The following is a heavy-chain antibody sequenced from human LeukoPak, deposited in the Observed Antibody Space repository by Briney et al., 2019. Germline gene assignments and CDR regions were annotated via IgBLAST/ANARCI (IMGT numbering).Heavy chain of an antibody. CDR3: ARDGDLRYCSSTSCYYYYGMDV. Sequence: GGSLRLSCAASGFTVSSNYMSWVRQAPGKGLEWVSVIYSGGSTYYADSVKGRFTISRDNSKNTLYLQMNSLRAEDTAVYYCARDGDLRYCSSTSCYYYYGMDVWGQGTTVTVSS. J-gene: IGHJ6*02. D-gene: IGHD2-2*01. CDR1: GFTVSSNY. V-gene: IGHV3-66*01. CDR2: IYSGGST.